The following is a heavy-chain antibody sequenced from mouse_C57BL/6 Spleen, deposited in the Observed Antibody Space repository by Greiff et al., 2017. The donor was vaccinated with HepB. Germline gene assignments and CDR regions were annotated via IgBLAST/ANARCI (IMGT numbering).Heavy chain of an antibody. CDR3: ARGYYGSSAWFAY. J-gene: IGHJ3*01. CDR2: ISSGSSTI. D-gene: IGHD1-1*01. V-gene: IGHV5-17*01. Sequence: DVHLVESGGGLVKPGGSLKLSCAASGFTFSDYGMHWVRQAPEKGLEWVAYISSGSSTIYYADTVKGRFTISRDNAKNTLFLQMTSLRSADTAMYYCARGYYGSSAWFAYWGQGTLVTVSA. CDR1: GFTFSDYG.